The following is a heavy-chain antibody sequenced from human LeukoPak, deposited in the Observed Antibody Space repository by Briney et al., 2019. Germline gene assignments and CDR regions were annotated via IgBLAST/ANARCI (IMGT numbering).Heavy chain of an antibody. V-gene: IGHV4-39*01. D-gene: IGHD6-13*01. CDR2: IFYRGRT. J-gene: IGHJ3*02. Sequence: WVRQAPGEGREWVGRIFYRGRTYYNRSPKRRLTISVDTSKNQFSLKLSSVTAADTAVYYCARHPGITAAGTGFDIWGQGTMVTVSS. CDR3: ARHPGITAAGTGFDI.